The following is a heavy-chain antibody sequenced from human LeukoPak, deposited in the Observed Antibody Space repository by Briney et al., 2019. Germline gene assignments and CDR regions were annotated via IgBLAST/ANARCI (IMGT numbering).Heavy chain of an antibody. V-gene: IGHV3-53*01. CDR2: RQRGKVP. D-gene: IGHD3-22*01. J-gene: IGHJ4*02. CDR3: ARVWDYDTFCDC. Sequence: GGPLRFSCAVPGFSFSPNHVAGFGQSPGKGLEWVSVRQRGKVPYFGDSVKRRFTTSIDSSKITLYLQLNSLASEDAALCYCARVWDYDTFCDCWVQGSPV. CDR1: GFSFSPNH.